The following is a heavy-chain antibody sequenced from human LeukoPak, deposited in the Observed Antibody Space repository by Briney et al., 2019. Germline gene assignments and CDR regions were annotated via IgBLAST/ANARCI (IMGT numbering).Heavy chain of an antibody. D-gene: IGHD6-6*01. CDR2: ISSSSSTI. CDR3: ARDDSSSEFDY. Sequence: PGGSLRLSCAASGFTFSSYSMNWVRQAPGKGLEWVSYISSSSSTIYYADSVKGRFTISRDNAKNSLYLQMNSLRAEDTAVYYCARDDSSSEFDYWGQGTLVTVSS. J-gene: IGHJ4*02. CDR1: GFTFSSYS. V-gene: IGHV3-48*01.